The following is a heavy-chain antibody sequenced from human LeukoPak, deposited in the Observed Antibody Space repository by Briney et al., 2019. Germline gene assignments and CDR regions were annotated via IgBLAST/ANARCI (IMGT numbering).Heavy chain of an antibody. CDR3: AKGVGTYSSSPCDY. Sequence: PGGSLRLSCAASGFTFNNYAMSWFRQAPGKGLQWFSDISGTGGSTYYVDSVKGRFTISRDNSKNTLYLQMNSLRAEDTAVYYCAKGVGTYSSSPCDYWGQGTLVTVSS. D-gene: IGHD6-13*01. CDR1: GFTFNNYA. CDR2: ISGTGGST. J-gene: IGHJ4*02. V-gene: IGHV3-23*01.